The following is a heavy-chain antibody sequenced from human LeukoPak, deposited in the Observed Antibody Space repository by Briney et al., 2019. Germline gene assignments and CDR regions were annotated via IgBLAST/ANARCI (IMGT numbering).Heavy chain of an antibody. Sequence: GGSLRLSCAASGFTFSSYWMSWVRQAPGKGLEWVANIKQDGSEEYFVDSVKGRFTISRDNAKNSLYLQMNSLRAEDTAVYYCARDADYDFWSGYSKGWFDPWGQGTLVTVSS. CDR2: IKQDGSEE. J-gene: IGHJ5*02. CDR3: ARDADYDFWSGYSKGWFDP. D-gene: IGHD3-3*01. V-gene: IGHV3-7*01. CDR1: GFTFSSYW.